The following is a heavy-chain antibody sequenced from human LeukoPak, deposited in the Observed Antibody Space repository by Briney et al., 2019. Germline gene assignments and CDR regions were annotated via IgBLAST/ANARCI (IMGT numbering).Heavy chain of an antibody. Sequence: SETLSLTCTVSGYSLTSGYYWGWIRQPPGKGLEWIASIFHSGSTFYNPSVKSRVTISVDTSKNQFSLTLRSVTAADTAVYYCACLTTADAFDIWGQGTMVTVSS. CDR1: GYSLTSGYY. CDR3: ACLTTADAFDI. D-gene: IGHD3-22*01. J-gene: IGHJ3*02. V-gene: IGHV4-38-2*02. CDR2: IFHSGST.